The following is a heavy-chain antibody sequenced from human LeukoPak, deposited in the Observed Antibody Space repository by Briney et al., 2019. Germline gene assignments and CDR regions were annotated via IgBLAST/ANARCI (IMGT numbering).Heavy chain of an antibody. D-gene: IGHD3-22*01. CDR1: GYSISSGYY. V-gene: IGHV4-38-2*01. Sequence: SETLSLTCAVSGYSISSGYYWGWIRQPPGKGLEWIGSIYHSGSTFYNPSLKSRVTISVDTSKNQFSLKLSSVTAADTAVYYCARQGLYYYDSSGPDAFDIWGQGTMVTVSS. CDR3: ARQGLYYYDSSGPDAFDI. J-gene: IGHJ3*02. CDR2: IYHSGST.